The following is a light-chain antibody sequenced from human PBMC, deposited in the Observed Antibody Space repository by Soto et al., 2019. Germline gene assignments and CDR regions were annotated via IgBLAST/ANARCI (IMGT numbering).Light chain of an antibody. V-gene: IGKV2-28*01. CDR3: MQALQSPRT. CDR2: LSS. CDR1: QSLSHRNGNTY. Sequence: EIDMTQSPLSLPVTPGEPASISCRSSQSLSHRNGNTYLDWYLQKPGQSPHLLIYLSSNRASDVPDRFTGSGSGTDFTLKTSRVEAEDVGFYYCMQALQSPRTLGQETKLEIK. J-gene: IGKJ2*01.